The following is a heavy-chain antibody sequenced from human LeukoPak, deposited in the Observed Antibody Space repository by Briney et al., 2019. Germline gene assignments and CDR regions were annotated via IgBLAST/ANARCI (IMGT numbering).Heavy chain of an antibody. V-gene: IGHV4-4*02. J-gene: IGHJ6*02. CDR3: ARAHIVLLGSSGAPDYYGMDV. D-gene: IGHD2-8*01. CDR2: IHHTRST. Sequence: SETLSLTCAVSGGSISSSDWWRRARQPPGMGLEWIGQIHHTRSTNYNPSLKSRVTISVAKSKNQFSLKFSSVTAADTAAYYCARAHIVLLGSSGAPDYYGMDVWGQGTTATASS. CDR1: GGSISSSDW.